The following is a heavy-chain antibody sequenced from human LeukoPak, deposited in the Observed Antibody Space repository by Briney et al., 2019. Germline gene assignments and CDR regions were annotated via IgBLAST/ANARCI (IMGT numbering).Heavy chain of an antibody. CDR1: GFTFSSYS. J-gene: IGHJ3*02. V-gene: IGHV3-21*01. Sequence: GGSLRLSCAASGFTFSSYSMNWVRQAPGKGLEWVSSISSSSSYIYYADSVKGRFTISRDNAKNSLYLQMNSLRAEDTAVYYCALQGHGIRYSDAFDIWGQGTMVTVSS. D-gene: IGHD1-26*01. CDR2: ISSSSSYI. CDR3: ALQGHGIRYSDAFDI.